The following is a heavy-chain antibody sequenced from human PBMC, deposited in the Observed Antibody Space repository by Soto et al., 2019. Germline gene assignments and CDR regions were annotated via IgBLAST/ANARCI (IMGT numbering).Heavy chain of an antibody. CDR3: AREFYYDSSGIGFDS. V-gene: IGHV4-59*01. J-gene: IGHJ4*02. CDR1: GGCFSSKY. Sequence: NHSETLSLTCTVSGGCFSSKYWSWIRQPPGKGLEWVGYIYYSGTTNYNPSLKSRVTISVDTSKNQFSLKLSSVTAADTAIYYCAREFYYDSSGIGFDSWGQGTLVTVSS. CDR2: IYYSGTT. D-gene: IGHD3-22*01.